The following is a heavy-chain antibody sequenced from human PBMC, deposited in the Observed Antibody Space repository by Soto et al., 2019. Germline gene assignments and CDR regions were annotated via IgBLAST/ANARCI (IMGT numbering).Heavy chain of an antibody. CDR3: ARDRDYGSGSYYDYYYYGMDV. V-gene: IGHV3-33*01. D-gene: IGHD3-10*01. CDR1: GFTFSSYG. Sequence: GGSLRLSCAASGFTFSSYGMHWVRQAPGKGLEWVAVIWYDGSNKYYADSVKGRFTISRDNSKNTLYLQMNSLRAEDTAVYYCARDRDYGSGSYYDYYYYGMDVWGQGTTVTVSS. J-gene: IGHJ6*02. CDR2: IWYDGSNK.